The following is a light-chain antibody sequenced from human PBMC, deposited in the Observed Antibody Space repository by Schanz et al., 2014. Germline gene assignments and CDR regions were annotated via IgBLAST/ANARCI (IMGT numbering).Light chain of an antibody. CDR3: MQSLQTPFT. Sequence: DIVMPQSPLSLPVTPGASASISCRSSQSLLQSNGYNYVDWYLQKPGQSPQLLIYLGASRASWVSDRFSGSGSGTDFTLKVSRVEAEDVGVYYCMQSLQTPFTFGQGTKVDIK. J-gene: IGKJ3*01. V-gene: IGKV2-28*01. CDR1: QSLLQSNGYNY. CDR2: LGA.